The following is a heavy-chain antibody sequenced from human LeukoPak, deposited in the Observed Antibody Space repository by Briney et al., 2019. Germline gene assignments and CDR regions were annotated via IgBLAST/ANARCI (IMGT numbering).Heavy chain of an antibody. Sequence: PGGSLRLSCAASGFTSRNYAMAWVRQAPGKGLEWVSSIRNFGETHYADSVRGRFIISRDNSQNTLYLQMNSLRAEDSALYYCANIPPFDYGDYAIRLDWGQGTLVTVSS. D-gene: IGHD4-17*01. J-gene: IGHJ4*02. V-gene: IGHV3-23*01. CDR1: GFTSRNYA. CDR3: ANIPPFDYGDYAIRLD. CDR2: IRNFGET.